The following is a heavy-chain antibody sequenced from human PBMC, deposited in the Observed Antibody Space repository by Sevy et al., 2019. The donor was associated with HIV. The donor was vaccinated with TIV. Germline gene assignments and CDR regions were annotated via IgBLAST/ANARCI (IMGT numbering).Heavy chain of an antibody. D-gene: IGHD2-2*01. Sequence: GGSLRLSCVASKFPFRSNGFHWVRQPPGKGLERLSYNNFDGSDRKYADSVKGRFTVSRDNSKNTLYLQMNSLRAEDTAVYYCAKDLRVVIPAAMQPADLWGQGTLVTVSS. CDR1: KFPFRSNG. J-gene: IGHJ5*02. V-gene: IGHV3-30*02. CDR2: NNFDGSDR. CDR3: AKDLRVVIPAAMQPADL.